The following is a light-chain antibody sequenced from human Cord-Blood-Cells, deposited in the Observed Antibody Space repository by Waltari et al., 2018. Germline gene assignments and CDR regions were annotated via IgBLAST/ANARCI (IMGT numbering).Light chain of an antibody. Sequence: QSALTQPASVSGSPGQSITISCTGTSRDAGGYNYVSWYQQHPGKPPKLMIYDVSKRPSGVSNRFSGSKSGNTASLTISGLQAEDEADYYCSSYTSSSTLVFGGGTKLTVL. V-gene: IGLV2-14*01. CDR2: DVS. CDR1: SRDAGGYNY. J-gene: IGLJ3*02. CDR3: SSYTSSSTLV.